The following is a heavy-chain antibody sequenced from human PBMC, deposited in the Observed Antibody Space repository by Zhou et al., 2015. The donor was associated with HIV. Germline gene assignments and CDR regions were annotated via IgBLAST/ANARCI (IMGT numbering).Heavy chain of an antibody. J-gene: IGHJ3*01. CDR1: GGTFSGSD. CDR3: ARGNMNHDYGLDL. D-gene: IGHD4/OR15-4a*01. V-gene: IGHV1-69*17. Sequence: QVQLVQSGAEVKKPGSSVKVACKASGGTFSGSDLSWVRQAPGQGLEWMGRITPMFDIHNYAEKFRARLNITVDRHTSAAYMELSSLTSEDTAVYFCARGNMNHDYGLDLWGQGTKVIVS. CDR2: ITPMFDIH.